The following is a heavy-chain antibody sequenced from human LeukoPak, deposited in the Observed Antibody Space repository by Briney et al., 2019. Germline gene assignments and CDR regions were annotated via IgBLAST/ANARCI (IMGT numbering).Heavy chain of an antibody. V-gene: IGHV3-20*04. CDR3: ARSPEWDPKQLGFKYFDY. CDR1: GFSFHGDG. CDR2: INWNGGDK. Sequence: GGSLRLSCAASGFSFHGDGMSWVRQAPGKGLEWVSGINWNGGDKRYADSVGGRFTISRDNAKNSLYLHMNSLRGEDTALYYCARSPEWDPKQLGFKYFDYWGQGTLVTVSS. D-gene: IGHD1-26*01. J-gene: IGHJ4*02.